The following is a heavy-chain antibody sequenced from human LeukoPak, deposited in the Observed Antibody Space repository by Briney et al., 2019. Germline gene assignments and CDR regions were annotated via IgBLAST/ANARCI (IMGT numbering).Heavy chain of an antibody. CDR1: GFSFSSYA. CDR3: VTGSRYYYYLDV. J-gene: IGHJ6*03. CDR2: ISSSGSTK. V-gene: IGHV3-11*01. D-gene: IGHD1-14*01. Sequence: PGGSLRLSCAASGFSFSSYAMTWIRQAPGKGLEWVSYISSSGSTKTYADSVKGRFTISRDNAENSLYLQMNSLRVEDTAVYYCVTGSRYYYYLDVWGNGTTVTISS.